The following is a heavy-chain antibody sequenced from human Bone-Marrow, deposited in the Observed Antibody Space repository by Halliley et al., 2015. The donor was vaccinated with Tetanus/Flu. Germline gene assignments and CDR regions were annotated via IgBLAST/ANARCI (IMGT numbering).Heavy chain of an antibody. J-gene: IGHJ6*02. CDR3: AGGNYLGGMDV. CDR2: ISWDGETT. D-gene: IGHD3-16*01. Sequence: SLRLSCAASGFTFDYYTMYWVRQVPGRGLEWVSLISWDGETTDYADSVKGRFTISRDTGKRSLFLQMNSLISGDTALYYCAGGNYLGGMDVWGQGTTVTVSS. V-gene: IGHV3-43*01. CDR1: GFTFDYYT.